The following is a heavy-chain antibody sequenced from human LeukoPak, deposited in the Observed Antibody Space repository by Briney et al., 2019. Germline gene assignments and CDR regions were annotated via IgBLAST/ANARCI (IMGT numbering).Heavy chain of an antibody. CDR3: ARERHDSSGYYSGWFDP. J-gene: IGHJ5*02. V-gene: IGHV1-69*06. CDR1: GYTFTSYD. CDR2: IIPIFGTA. Sequence: ASVKVSCKASGYTFTSYDINWVRQAPGQGLEWMGGIIPIFGTANYAQKFQGRVTIIADKSTSTAYMELSSLRSEDTAVYYCARERHDSSGYYSGWFDPWGQGTLVTVSS. D-gene: IGHD3-22*01.